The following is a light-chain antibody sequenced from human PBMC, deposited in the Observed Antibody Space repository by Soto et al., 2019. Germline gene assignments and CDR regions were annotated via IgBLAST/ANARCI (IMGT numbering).Light chain of an antibody. V-gene: IGKV3-15*01. CDR1: HYVYSN. J-gene: IGKJ2*02. CDR2: RAS. CDR3: QQYHNLCT. Sequence: EIVMTQSPATLSVSPGERATLSCTASHYVYSNVAWFQQKPGQAPRLLIYRASTRATGTPARFSGSGSGTYFPITITILHAEAFTYYYYQQYHNLCTFGQGTELEIK.